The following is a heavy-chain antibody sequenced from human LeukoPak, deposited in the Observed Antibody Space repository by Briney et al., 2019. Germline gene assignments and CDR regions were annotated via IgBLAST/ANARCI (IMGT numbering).Heavy chain of an antibody. Sequence: GGSLRLSCAASGFSLNTYAINWVRQVPGKGLEWVSDISGSGGSTYYADSVKGRFTISRDNSKNILFLQMSSLRAEDTAVYYCAKAGVPGYDILTGLIDYWGQGTLVTVSS. J-gene: IGHJ4*02. CDR1: GFSLNTYA. D-gene: IGHD3-9*01. V-gene: IGHV3-23*01. CDR3: AKAGVPGYDILTGLIDY. CDR2: ISGSGGST.